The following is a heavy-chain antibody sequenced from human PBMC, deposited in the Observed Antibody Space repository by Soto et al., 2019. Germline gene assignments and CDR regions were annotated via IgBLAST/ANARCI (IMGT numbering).Heavy chain of an antibody. CDR1: GYSFTSYW. V-gene: IGHV5-51*01. Sequence: PGESRKISCKGSGYSFTSYWIGWVRQMPGKGLEWMGIIYPGDSDTRYSPSFQGQVTISADKSISTAYLQWSSLKASDTAMYYCARLGFLEWSNMDVWGKGTTVTVSS. CDR2: IYPGDSDT. CDR3: ARLGFLEWSNMDV. J-gene: IGHJ6*03. D-gene: IGHD3-3*01.